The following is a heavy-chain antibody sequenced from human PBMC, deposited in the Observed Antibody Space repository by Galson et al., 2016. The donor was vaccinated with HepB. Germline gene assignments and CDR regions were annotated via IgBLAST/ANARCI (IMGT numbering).Heavy chain of an antibody. J-gene: IGHJ5*02. D-gene: IGHD3-10*01. CDR3: AHRNLYDSGSYWLDP. CDR2: IYWDDDK. Sequence: PALVKPTQTLTLTCTLSGFSPSSSGVGVGWIRQPPGMALEWLALIYWDDDKRYSPSLKSRLTITKDTSKNQVVLTMTNMDPVDTATYYCAHRNLYDSGSYWLDPWGRATLVTVSS. V-gene: IGHV2-5*02. CDR1: GFSPSSSGVG.